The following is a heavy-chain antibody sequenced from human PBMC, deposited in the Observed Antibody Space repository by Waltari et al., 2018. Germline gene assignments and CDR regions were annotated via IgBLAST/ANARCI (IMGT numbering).Heavy chain of an antibody. V-gene: IGHV4-61*02. J-gene: IGHJ5*01. D-gene: IGHD6-19*01. CDR2: IFSRGGT. CDR3: ARHVAMAGKEHFDR. Sequence: QLRLQESGPGVVKPSETLSLTCPVSRGPLSSEVHYWSWVRQYPAGGGMEWIGRIFSRGGTKYNPSVNGRATLSVDAARQQFSLRLTSVTAADTAVYFCARHVAMAGKEHFDRWGQGSLVIVS. CDR1: RGPLSSEVHY.